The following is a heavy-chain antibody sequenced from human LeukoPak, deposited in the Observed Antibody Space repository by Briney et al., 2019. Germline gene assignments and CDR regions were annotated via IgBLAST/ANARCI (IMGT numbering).Heavy chain of an antibody. V-gene: IGHV3-30*18. CDR2: ISSDGSEE. D-gene: IGHD1-26*01. CDR1: GFTFDDYG. CDR3: AKDKGREGDY. Sequence: GGSLRLSCAASGFTFDDYGMSWVRQAQGKGLEWVAVISSDGSEEYYADSVKGRFTISRDNSKNTLYLQMNSLRVEDTAVYYCAKDKGREGDYWGQGNLVTVSS. J-gene: IGHJ4*02.